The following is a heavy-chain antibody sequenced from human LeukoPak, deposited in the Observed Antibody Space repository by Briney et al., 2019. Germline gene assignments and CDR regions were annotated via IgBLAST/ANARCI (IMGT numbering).Heavy chain of an antibody. J-gene: IGHJ3*02. CDR3: ARGNSGYYPHDAFDI. CDR2: IYPGDSDT. Sequence: GESLKISCKGSGYSFTSYWIGWVRQMPGKGLEWMGIIYPGDSDTRYSPSFQGQVTISADKSISTAYLQWSSLKASDTAMYYCARGNSGYYPHDAFDIWGQGTMVTVSS. V-gene: IGHV5-51*01. D-gene: IGHD3-22*01. CDR1: GYSFTSYW.